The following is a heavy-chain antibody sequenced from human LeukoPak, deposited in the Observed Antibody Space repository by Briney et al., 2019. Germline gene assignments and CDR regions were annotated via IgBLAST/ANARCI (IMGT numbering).Heavy chain of an antibody. V-gene: IGHV3-23*01. D-gene: IGHD1-14*01. CDR1: GFTFSSYA. CDR2: ISGSGGST. CDR3: AKGHRGSGQYYFDY. J-gene: IGHJ4*02. Sequence: GGSLRLSCAASGFTFSSYAMSWVRQAPGKGLEWVSAISGSGGSTYYADSVKGRFTISRDSSKNTLYLQMNSLRAEDTAVYYCAKGHRGSGQYYFDYWGQGTLVTVSS.